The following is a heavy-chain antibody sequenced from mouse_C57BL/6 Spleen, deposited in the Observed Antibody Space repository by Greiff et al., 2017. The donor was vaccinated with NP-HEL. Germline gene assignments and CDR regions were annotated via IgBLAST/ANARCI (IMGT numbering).Heavy chain of an antibody. J-gene: IGHJ3*01. CDR2: IDPENGDT. D-gene: IGHD4-1*01. CDR1: GYNIKDDY. CDR3: TATGTNWYAD. V-gene: IGHV14-4*01. Sequence: VQLQQSGAELVRPGASVKLSCTASGYNIKDDYMHWVKQRPEQGLEWIGRIDPENGDTEYAWKFQGQATLTADTASNPAYLQLSSLTSEDTAVYYGTATGTNWYADWGKGTLVTVSA.